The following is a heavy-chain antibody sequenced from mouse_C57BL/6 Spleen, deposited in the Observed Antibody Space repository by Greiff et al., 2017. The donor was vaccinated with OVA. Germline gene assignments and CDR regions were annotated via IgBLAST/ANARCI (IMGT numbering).Heavy chain of an antibody. CDR1: GFTFSSYG. CDR3: ARHEGSGYAMDY. J-gene: IGHJ4*01. CDR2: ISSGGSYT. V-gene: IGHV5-6*01. Sequence: EVQVVESGGDLVKPGGSLKLSCAASGFTFSSYGMSWVRQTPDKRLEWVATISSGGSYTYSPDSVKGRFTISRDNAKNTLYLQMSSLKSEDTAMYSCARHEGSGYAMDYWGQGPSVTVSS. D-gene: IGHD3-2*02.